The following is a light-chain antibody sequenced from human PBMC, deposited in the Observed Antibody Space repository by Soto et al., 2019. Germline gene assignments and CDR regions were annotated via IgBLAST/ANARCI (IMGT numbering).Light chain of an antibody. CDR3: CSYISSATAHV. V-gene: IGLV2-18*02. CDR2: DVS. Sequence: QSALTQPPSVSGSPGQSVTISCSGSSRDIGRHNRVSWYKQAPGTPPKLIMSDVSGPASGVPDRLSGSKSGTTASLTISGLEPQYEGDYYCCSYISSATAHVFGTGTKVTVL. J-gene: IGLJ1*01. CDR1: SRDIGRHNR.